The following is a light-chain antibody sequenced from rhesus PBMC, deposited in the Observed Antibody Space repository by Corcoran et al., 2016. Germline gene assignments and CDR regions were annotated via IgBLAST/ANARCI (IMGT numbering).Light chain of an antibody. CDR3: LQHTNWPHT. CDR2: GAS. CDR1: QSVGSY. J-gene: IGKJ2*01. Sequence: EIVMTQSPATLSLSPGETATLSCRASQSVGSYLAWYQQKPGQAPKLLIYGASTRATGIPDRFRGSGSGTDFTLTISSLEPEDVAVYFCLQHTNWPHTFGQGTKVEIK. V-gene: IGKV3-24*04.